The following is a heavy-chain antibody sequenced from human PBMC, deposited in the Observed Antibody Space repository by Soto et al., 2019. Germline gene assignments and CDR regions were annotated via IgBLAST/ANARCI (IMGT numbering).Heavy chain of an antibody. CDR2: MNPNSGGT. CDR1: GYTFSGYF. J-gene: IGHJ4*02. D-gene: IGHD6-13*01. V-gene: IGHV1-2*02. Sequence: VQLVQSGADVKKPGASVKVYCKTSGYTFSGYFMHWLRQAPGQGLEWMGWMNPNSGGTDYAQNFQGRVSMTWDTSISTAYMELSRLRSDDTAIYYCARGYYSSSWRVFDYWGQGTLVTVSS. CDR3: ARGYYSSSWRVFDY.